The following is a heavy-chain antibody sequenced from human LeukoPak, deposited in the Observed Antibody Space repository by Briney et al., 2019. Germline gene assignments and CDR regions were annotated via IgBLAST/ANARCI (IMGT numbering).Heavy chain of an antibody. CDR2: ISGSGDST. J-gene: IGHJ4*02. Sequence: GGSLRLSCAASGFTFSTYAVTWVRQAPGKGLEWVSTISGSGDSTYYADSVKGRFTIPRDNSKDTLYLQMNSLRAEDTAVYYCAKDITIFGVVIRGVYFDYWGQGTLVTVSS. V-gene: IGHV3-23*01. CDR1: GFTFSTYA. CDR3: AKDITIFGVVIRGVYFDY. D-gene: IGHD3-3*01.